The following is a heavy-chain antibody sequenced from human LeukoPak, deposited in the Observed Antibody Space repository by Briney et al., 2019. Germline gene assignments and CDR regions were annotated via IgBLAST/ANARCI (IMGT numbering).Heavy chain of an antibody. CDR2: INPNSGGT. V-gene: IGHV1-2*02. CDR3: ARRPPRGGHYYDSSAARADGMDV. CDR1: GYTFTGYY. Sequence: ASVKVSCKASGYTFTGYYMHWVRQAPGQGLEWMGWINPNSGGTNYAQKFQGRVTMTRDTSISTAYMELSRLRSDDTAVYYCARRPPRGGHYYDSSAARADGMDVWGQGTTVTVSS. D-gene: IGHD3-22*01. J-gene: IGHJ6*02.